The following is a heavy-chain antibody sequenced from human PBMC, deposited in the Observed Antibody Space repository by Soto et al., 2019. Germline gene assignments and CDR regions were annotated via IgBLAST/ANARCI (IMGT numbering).Heavy chain of an antibody. CDR1: GGSFSGYY. CDR3: ARGGYCSGGSCHTTGMDV. V-gene: IGHV4-34*01. Sequence: PSETLSLTCAVYGGSFSGYYWSWIRQPPGKGLEWIGEINHSGSTNYNPSLKSRVTISVDTSKNQFSLKLSPVTAADTAVYYCARGGYCSGGSCHTTGMDVWGQGTTFTVSS. CDR2: INHSGST. J-gene: IGHJ6*02. D-gene: IGHD2-15*01.